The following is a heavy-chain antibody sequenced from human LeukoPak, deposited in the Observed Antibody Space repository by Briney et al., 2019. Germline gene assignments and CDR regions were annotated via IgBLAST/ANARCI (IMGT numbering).Heavy chain of an antibody. CDR2: IYPGDSDT. Sequence: GESLKISCKGSGYSFTSYWIGWVRQMPGKGLEWMGIIYPGDSDTRYSPSFQGQVTISPDKSISTAYLQWSSLKASDTAMYYCARYLYRSSTSCHEDYWGQGTLVTVSS. CDR3: ARYLYRSSTSCHEDY. V-gene: IGHV5-51*01. D-gene: IGHD2-2*01. CDR1: GYSFTSYW. J-gene: IGHJ4*02.